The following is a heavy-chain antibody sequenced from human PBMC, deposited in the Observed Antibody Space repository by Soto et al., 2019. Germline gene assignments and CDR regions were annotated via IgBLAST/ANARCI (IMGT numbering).Heavy chain of an antibody. CDR2: IYYSGST. Sequence: SETLSLTCTVSGGSISSYYWSWIRQPPGKGLEWIGYIYYSGSTNYSPSFQGHVTISADKSITTAYLQWSSLKASDTAMYYCARHVMAARGWVVVPLWGQGTLVTVSS. V-gene: IGHV4-59*08. D-gene: IGHD2-15*01. J-gene: IGHJ4*02. CDR1: GGSISSYY. CDR3: ARHVMAARGWVVVPL.